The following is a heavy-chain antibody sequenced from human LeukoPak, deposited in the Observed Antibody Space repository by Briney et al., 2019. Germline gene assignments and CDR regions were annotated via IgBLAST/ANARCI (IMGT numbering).Heavy chain of an antibody. Sequence: GGSLRLSCAASGLTLCDDYMTWVRQAPGKGLESVLIMTTSGNIKSSADSVKGRFTISRDNANNILHLQMNSLRAEDTGVYYCARLTYRMMLESLSPDPYYYIGIWGNGTTVTVSS. CDR1: GLTLCDDY. CDR2: MTTSGNIK. V-gene: IGHV3-11*04. CDR3: ARLTYRMMLESLSPDPYYYIGI. J-gene: IGHJ6*03. D-gene: IGHD3-16*01.